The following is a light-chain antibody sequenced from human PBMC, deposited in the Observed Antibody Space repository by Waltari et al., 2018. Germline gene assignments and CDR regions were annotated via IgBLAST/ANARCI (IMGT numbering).Light chain of an antibody. J-gene: IGLJ2*01. CDR3: QSADSSGTYEV. CDR1: ALPKQY. V-gene: IGLV3-25*03. CDR2: KDS. Sequence: SYELTHPPSVSVSPGQTARITCSGDALPKQYAYWYQQKPGQAPVLVIYKDSERPSGIPERFSGSSSGITVTLTISGVQAEDEADYYCQSADSSGTYEVFGGGTKLTVL.